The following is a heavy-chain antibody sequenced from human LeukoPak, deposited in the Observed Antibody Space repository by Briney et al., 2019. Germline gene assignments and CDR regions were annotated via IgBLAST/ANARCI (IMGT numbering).Heavy chain of an antibody. CDR3: ARGVFVGDGYNLFYFDY. CDR2: INHSGST. D-gene: IGHD5-24*01. J-gene: IGHJ4*02. V-gene: IGHV4-34*01. Sequence: PSETLSLTCAVYGGSFSGYYRSWIRQPPGKGLEWIGEINHSGSTNYNPSLKSRVTISVDTSKNQFSLKLSSVTAADTAVYYCARGVFVGDGYNLFYFDYWGQGTLVTVSS. CDR1: GGSFSGYY.